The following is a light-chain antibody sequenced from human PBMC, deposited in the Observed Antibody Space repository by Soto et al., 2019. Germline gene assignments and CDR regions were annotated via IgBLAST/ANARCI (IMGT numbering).Light chain of an antibody. V-gene: IGLV2-14*01. J-gene: IGLJ2*01. Sequence: QSALTQPASVSGSPGQSVTISCTGTSSDVGGYNYVSWYQQHPGKAPKLMIYEVNKRPSGVSDRFSGSKSGNTASLTISGLQAEDEADYHCSSYAGSSIVVFGGGTKLTVL. CDR1: SSDVGGYNY. CDR2: EVN. CDR3: SSYAGSSIVV.